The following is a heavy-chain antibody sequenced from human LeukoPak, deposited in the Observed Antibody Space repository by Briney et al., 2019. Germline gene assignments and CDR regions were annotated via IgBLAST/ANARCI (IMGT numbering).Heavy chain of an antibody. J-gene: IGHJ3*02. CDR3: ARGNGPYDAFDI. V-gene: IGHV4-59*01. CDR1: GGSISSYY. Sequence: TSETLSLTCTVSGGSISSYYWSWIRQPPGKGLEWTGYIYYSGSTNYNPSLKSRVTISVDTSKNQFSLKLSSVTAADTAVCYCARGNGPYDAFDIWGQGTMVTVSS. CDR2: IYYSGST. D-gene: IGHD2-8*01.